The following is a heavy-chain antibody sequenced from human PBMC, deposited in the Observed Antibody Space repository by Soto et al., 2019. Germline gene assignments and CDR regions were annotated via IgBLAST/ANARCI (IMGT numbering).Heavy chain of an antibody. V-gene: IGHV3-23*01. Sequence: EVQLLESGGGLVQPGGSLRLSCAASGFTFSNYAVSWVRQAPGKGLEWVSAISGNGRTTYYADSAKGRFSISRDNSKNTVYLLMNSLRAEDTAVYYCAKDGDYYDFWSGYGLDVWGQGTTVTVSS. CDR2: ISGNGRTT. CDR3: AKDGDYYDFWSGYGLDV. J-gene: IGHJ6*02. CDR1: GFTFSNYA. D-gene: IGHD3-3*01.